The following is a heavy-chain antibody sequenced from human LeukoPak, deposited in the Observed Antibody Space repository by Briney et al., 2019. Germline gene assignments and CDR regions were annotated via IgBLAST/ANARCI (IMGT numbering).Heavy chain of an antibody. CDR2: CWYDGPNE. V-gene: IGHV3-33*01. J-gene: IGHJ3*02. CDR1: GFTFTKYG. CDR3: ARDGRIEAAGQGAFDI. Sequence: GGSLPLSCAASGFTFTKYGMHWVRQAPGKGLEWVAVCWYDGPNEYYGDSVKGRFTISRDNSRKTVYLQMNSLRAEDTAVYYCARDGRIEAAGQGAFDIWGQGTMGTVSS. D-gene: IGHD6-13*01.